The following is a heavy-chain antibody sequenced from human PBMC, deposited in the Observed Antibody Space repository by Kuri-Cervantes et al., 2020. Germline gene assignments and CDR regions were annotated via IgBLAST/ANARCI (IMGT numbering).Heavy chain of an antibody. Sequence: SVKVSCKASGYTFTYRYLHWVRQAPGQGLEWMGWINTNTGNPTYAQGFTGRFVLSLDTSVSTAYLQICSLKAEDTAVYYCARGGITMVRGVIHNWFDPWGQGTLVTVSS. J-gene: IGHJ5*02. CDR2: INTNTGNP. CDR3: ARGGITMVRGVIHNWFDP. V-gene: IGHV7-4-1*01. CDR1: GYTFTYRY. D-gene: IGHD3-10*01.